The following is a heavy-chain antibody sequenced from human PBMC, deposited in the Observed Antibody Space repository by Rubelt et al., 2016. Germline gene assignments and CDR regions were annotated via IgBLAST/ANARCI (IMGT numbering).Heavy chain of an antibody. CDR1: GYSFTSYW. V-gene: IGHV5-10-1*04. CDR2: IDPSDSYT. D-gene: IGHD4-17*01. CDR3: ARSSGTTVTTVDY. J-gene: IGHJ4*02. Sequence: EVQLVQSGAEVKKPGESLRISCKGSGYSFTSYWISWVRQMPGKGLEWMGRIDPSDSYTNYSPAFQGPGTMSADKSISTSYLQWSSLQASDTAMYYCARSSGTTVTTVDYWGQGTLVTVSS.